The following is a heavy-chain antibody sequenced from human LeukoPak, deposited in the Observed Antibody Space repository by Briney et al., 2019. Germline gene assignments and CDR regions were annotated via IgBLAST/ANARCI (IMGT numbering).Heavy chain of an antibody. V-gene: IGHV3-7*02. Sequence: GGSLRLSCAASGFTFSNHWMSWVRQAPGKGLEWVANINEDGSEKYYVDSVKGRFTISRDNAKNSLYLQMNSLRAEDTAVYYCARIYYDSICYRPFYYWAREPGSASPQ. CDR3: ARIYYDSICYRPFYY. J-gene: IGHJ4*02. CDR2: INEDGSEK. CDR1: GFTFSNHW. D-gene: IGHD3-22*01.